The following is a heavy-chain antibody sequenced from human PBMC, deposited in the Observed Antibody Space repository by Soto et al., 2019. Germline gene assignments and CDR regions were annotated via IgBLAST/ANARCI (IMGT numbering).Heavy chain of an antibody. J-gene: IGHJ4*02. D-gene: IGHD6-19*01. CDR2: IKQDGSEK. CDR1: GFTFSSYW. CDR3: ARDPYSSCWYDY. Sequence: GGSLRLSCAASGFTFSSYWMSWVRQAPGKGLEWVANIKQDGSEKNYVDSVKGRFTITRDNAKNSLYLQMNSLRAEDTAVYYCARDPYSSCWYDYWGQGTLVTVSS. V-gene: IGHV3-7*01.